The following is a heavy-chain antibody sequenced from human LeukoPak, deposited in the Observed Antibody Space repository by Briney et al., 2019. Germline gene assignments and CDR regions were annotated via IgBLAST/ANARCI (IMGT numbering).Heavy chain of an antibody. Sequence: SETLSLTCTVSGGSISSGDYYWSWIRQPPGKGLEWIGYIYYSGSTNYNPSLKSRVTISVDTSKNQFSLKLSSVTAADTAVYYCARLREWPIHFYYMDVWGKGTTVTVSS. CDR2: IYYSGST. CDR1: GGSISSGDYY. V-gene: IGHV4-61*08. D-gene: IGHD3-3*01. CDR3: ARLREWPIHFYYMDV. J-gene: IGHJ6*03.